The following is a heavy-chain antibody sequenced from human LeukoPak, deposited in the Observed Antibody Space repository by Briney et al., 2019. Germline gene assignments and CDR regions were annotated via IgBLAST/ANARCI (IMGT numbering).Heavy chain of an antibody. Sequence: GGSLRLSCAASGFTFNSYNIHWVRQAPGKGLEWVAVIWYDGTEKRYADSVKGRFTISRDNSKNTLYLEMNSLRAEDTAVYYCAQEIAIAASGAVYFDYWGQGTLVTVSS. CDR1: GFTFNSYN. V-gene: IGHV3-33*06. CDR2: IWYDGTEK. D-gene: IGHD6-13*01. J-gene: IGHJ4*02. CDR3: AQEIAIAASGAVYFDY.